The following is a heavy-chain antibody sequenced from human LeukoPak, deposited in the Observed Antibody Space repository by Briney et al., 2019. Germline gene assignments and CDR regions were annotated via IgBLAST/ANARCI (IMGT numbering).Heavy chain of an antibody. V-gene: IGHV1-46*01. CDR3: ARVPSSYYYGMDV. CDR1: GYTFTSYY. D-gene: IGHD2-2*01. J-gene: IGHJ6*02. Sequence: ASVKVSCKASGYTFTSYYMHWVRQAPGQGLEWMGIINPSDGSTNYAQKFQGRVTMTRDTSTSTVYMELSSLKSEDTAVYYCARVPSSYYYGMDVWGQGTAVTVSS. CDR2: INPSDGST.